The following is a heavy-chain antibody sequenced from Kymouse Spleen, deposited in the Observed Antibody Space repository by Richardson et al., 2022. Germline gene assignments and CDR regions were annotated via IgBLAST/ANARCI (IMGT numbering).Heavy chain of an antibody. J-gene: IGHJ6*02. D-gene: IGHD1-26*01. CDR1: GFTFSSYS. CDR2: ISSSSSYI. V-gene: IGHV3-21*03. Sequence: EVQLVESGGGLVKPGGSLRLSCAASGFTFSSYSMNWVRQAPGKGLEWVSSISSSSSYIYYADSVKGRFTISRDNAKNSLYLQMNSLRAEDTAVYYCAREEDSGSYSPYYYYYGMDVWGQGTTVTVSS. CDR3: AREEDSGSYSPYYYYYGMDV.